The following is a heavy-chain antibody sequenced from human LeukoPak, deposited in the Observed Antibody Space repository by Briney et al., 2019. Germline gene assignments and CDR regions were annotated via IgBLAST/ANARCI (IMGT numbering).Heavy chain of an antibody. D-gene: IGHD3-22*01. Sequence: SGGSLRLSCAASGFTFSSYAMSWVRQAPGKGLEWVSAISGSGGSTYYADSVRGRFTISRDNSKNTVYLQMNSLRAEDTAVYYCAKRYYSDSSGYLGSLNYWGQGTLVTVSS. CDR2: ISGSGGST. J-gene: IGHJ4*02. CDR1: GFTFSSYA. CDR3: AKRYYSDSSGYLGSLNY. V-gene: IGHV3-23*01.